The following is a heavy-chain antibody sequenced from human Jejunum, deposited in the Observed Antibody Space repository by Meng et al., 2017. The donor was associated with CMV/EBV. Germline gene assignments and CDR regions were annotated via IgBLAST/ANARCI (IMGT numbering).Heavy chain of an antibody. CDR2: IYYSGST. D-gene: IGHD1-26*01. CDR1: GGSICSGDYY. J-gene: IGHJ5*02. Sequence: QLAVQESGPVLGKPSHTLSLTGTASGGSICSGDYYWSWIRQPPGKGLEWIWCIYYSGSTYYHPSLKGRVTISVDTSKNQFSLNLSSVTAADTSVYYCARGQRSYSGSYPEWFDPWGQGTLVTVSS. V-gene: IGHV4-30-4*01. CDR3: ARGQRSYSGSYPEWFDP.